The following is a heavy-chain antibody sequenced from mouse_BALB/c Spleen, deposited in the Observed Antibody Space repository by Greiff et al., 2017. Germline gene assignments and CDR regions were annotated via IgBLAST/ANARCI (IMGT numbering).Heavy chain of an antibody. J-gene: IGHJ4*01. D-gene: IGHD2-10*02. Sequence: EVKLVESGGGLVQPGGSRKLSCAASGFTFSSFGMHWVRQAPEKGLEWVAYISSGSSTIYYADTVKGRFTISRDNPKNTLFLQMTSLRSEDTAMYCCASYGNYDYYAMDYWGQGTSVTVSS. CDR3: ASYGNYDYYAMDY. CDR2: ISSGSSTI. CDR1: GFTFSSFG. V-gene: IGHV5-17*02.